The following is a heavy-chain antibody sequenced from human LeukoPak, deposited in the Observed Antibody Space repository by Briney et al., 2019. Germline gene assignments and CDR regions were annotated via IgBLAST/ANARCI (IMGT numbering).Heavy chain of an antibody. CDR3: ARGRYCSGGSCYYY. V-gene: IGHV4-34*01. CDR2: INHSGST. J-gene: IGHJ4*02. D-gene: IGHD2-15*01. CDR1: GGSFSGYY. Sequence: PSETLSLTCAVYGGSFSGYYWSWIRQPPGKGLEWIGEINHSGSTNYNPSLKSRVTISADTSKKQFSLKLNSVTAADTAVYYCARGRYCSGGSCYYYWGQGTLVTVSS.